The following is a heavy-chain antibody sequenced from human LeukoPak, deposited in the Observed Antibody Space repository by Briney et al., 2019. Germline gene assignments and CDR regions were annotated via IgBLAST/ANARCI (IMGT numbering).Heavy chain of an antibody. CDR1: GFTFSSYG. V-gene: IGHV3-30*02. Sequence: GGSLRLSCAASGFTFSSYGMHWVRQAPGKGLDWVAFIRYDGLNKYYADSVKGRFTISRDNSKNTLYLQMNSLRAEDTAVYYCAKVPGYYGSGTYYFDYWGQGTLVTVSS. J-gene: IGHJ4*02. CDR3: AKVPGYYGSGTYYFDY. CDR2: IRYDGLNK. D-gene: IGHD3-10*01.